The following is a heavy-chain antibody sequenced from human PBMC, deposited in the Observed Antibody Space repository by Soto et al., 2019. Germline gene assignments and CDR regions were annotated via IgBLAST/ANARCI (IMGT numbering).Heavy chain of an antibody. CDR2: ISAGGGSA. Sequence: DVQLLESGGDLVQPGGSLRLSCAASGITFSSHAMAWVRQAPGKGLQWVSVISAGGGSAYYADSVKGRFTISRDNSNSRLSLQMNSLRAEDTAVYYWAKVYDSSGLGWFDPWGQGTLVTVSS. D-gene: IGHD3-22*01. J-gene: IGHJ5*02. CDR1: GITFSSHA. V-gene: IGHV3-23*01. CDR3: AKVYDSSGLGWFDP.